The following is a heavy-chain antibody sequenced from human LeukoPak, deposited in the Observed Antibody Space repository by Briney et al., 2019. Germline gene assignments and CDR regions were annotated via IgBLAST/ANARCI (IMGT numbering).Heavy chain of an antibody. V-gene: IGHV1-18*01. CDR1: GYTFTSYG. D-gene: IGHD6-13*01. J-gene: IGHJ4*02. CDR2: ISAYNGNT. Sequence: GASVKVSCKASGYTFTSYGISWVRQAPGQGLEWMGWISAYNGNTNYAQKLQGRVTMTTDTSTSTAYMELRSLRSDDTAVYYCAREIAAAGTVYFDYWGQGTLVTVSS. CDR3: AREIAAAGTVYFDY.